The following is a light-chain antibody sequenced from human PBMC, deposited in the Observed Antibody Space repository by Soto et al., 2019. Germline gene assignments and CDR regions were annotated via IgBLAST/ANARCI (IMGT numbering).Light chain of an antibody. Sequence: DVQMTQSPSSLSASVGDSVTIAGRASQTVSKFVNWYQQKPGKVPDLLIYSASTLYSGVPSRFSGSGSGTEFTLTIRSLQPDDFATYHCQQHKNYWTFGQGTKVDIK. J-gene: IGKJ1*01. CDR1: QTVSKF. V-gene: IGKV1-39*01. CDR3: QQHKNYWT. CDR2: SAS.